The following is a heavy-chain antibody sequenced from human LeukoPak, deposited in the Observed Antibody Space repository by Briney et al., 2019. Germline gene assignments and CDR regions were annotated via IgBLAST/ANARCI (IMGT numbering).Heavy chain of an antibody. CDR2: ISASGGST. J-gene: IGHJ4*02. D-gene: IGHD6-19*01. CDR1: GFTFSSYA. Sequence: GGSLGLSCAASGFTFSSYAMSWVRQAPGKGLEWVSAISASGGSTYYADSVKGRFTISRDNSKNTLYLQMNSLRPEDTAVYYCAKDQYSSGWYYFDYWGQGTLVTVSS. V-gene: IGHV3-23*01. CDR3: AKDQYSSGWYYFDY.